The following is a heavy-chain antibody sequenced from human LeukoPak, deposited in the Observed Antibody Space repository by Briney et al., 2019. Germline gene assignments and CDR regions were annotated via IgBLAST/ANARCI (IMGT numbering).Heavy chain of an antibody. V-gene: IGHV3-74*01. Sequence: SGGSLRLSCAASAFTSSSNWMHWVRQAPGKGLVWVSRIKSDGSITSYADSVKGRFTISRDNAKNTLYLQMNSLRAEDTAVYYCARGYYYDSSACDYWGQGTLVTVSS. CDR3: ARGYYYDSSACDY. D-gene: IGHD3-22*01. J-gene: IGHJ4*02. CDR1: AFTSSSNW. CDR2: IKSDGSIT.